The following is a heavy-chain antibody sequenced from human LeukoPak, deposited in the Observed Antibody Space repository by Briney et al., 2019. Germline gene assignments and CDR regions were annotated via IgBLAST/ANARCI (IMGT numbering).Heavy chain of an antibody. CDR2: INPNSGGT. J-gene: IGHJ4*02. CDR1: GYTFTGYY. V-gene: IGHV1-2*06. CDR3: ARGGLRYYDSSGYQVYY. D-gene: IGHD3-22*01. Sequence: ASVKVSCKASGYTFTGYYMHWVRQAPGQGLEWMGRINPNSGGTNYAQKFQGRVTMTRDTSTSTAYMELSRLRSDDTAVYYCARGGLRYYDSSGYQVYYWGQGTLVTVSS.